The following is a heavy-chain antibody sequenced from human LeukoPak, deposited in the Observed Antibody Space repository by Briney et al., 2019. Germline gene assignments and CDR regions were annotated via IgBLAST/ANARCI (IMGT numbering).Heavy chain of an antibody. CDR2: INPKSGGT. D-gene: IGHD3-16*01. V-gene: IGHV1-2*02. CDR3: ARDFGDRPSPGTKY. J-gene: IGHJ4*02. Sequence: ASVKVSCKASGYTFTDYYVHWVRQAPGHGLEWMGWINPKSGGTNYAQKFEGGVTMSRDTSISTAYMEGSSLRSDDPAVYYCARDFGDRPSPGTKYWGQGTLVTVSS. CDR1: GYTFTDYY.